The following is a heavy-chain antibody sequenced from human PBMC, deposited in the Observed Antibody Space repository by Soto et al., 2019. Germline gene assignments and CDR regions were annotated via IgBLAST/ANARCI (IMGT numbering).Heavy chain of an antibody. CDR2: INPNSGGT. CDR3: ARGKYDFWRASYGMDV. CDR1: GYTFTGYY. J-gene: IGHJ6*04. Sequence: VASVKVSFKASGYTFTGYYMHWLRQAPGQGLEWMGWINPNSGGTNYAQKFQGRVTMTRDTSISTAYMELSRLRSDDTAVYYCARGKYDFWRASYGMDVGGKGPTAPVPS. V-gene: IGHV1-2*02. D-gene: IGHD3-3*01.